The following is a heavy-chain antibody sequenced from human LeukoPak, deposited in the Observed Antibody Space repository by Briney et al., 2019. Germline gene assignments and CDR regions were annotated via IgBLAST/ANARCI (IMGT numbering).Heavy chain of an antibody. CDR2: IYSGGNT. D-gene: IGHD4-17*01. CDR1: GFTVSSNS. V-gene: IGHV3-53*01. Sequence: GGSLRLSCTLSGFTVSSNSMYWVRQAPEQGLEWVSFIYSGGNTHYSDSEKGRFTISRDNSKNTLYLQMNSLRADDTAVYYCARRAGEYSHPYDYWGQGTLVTVSS. J-gene: IGHJ4*02. CDR3: ARRAGEYSHPYDY.